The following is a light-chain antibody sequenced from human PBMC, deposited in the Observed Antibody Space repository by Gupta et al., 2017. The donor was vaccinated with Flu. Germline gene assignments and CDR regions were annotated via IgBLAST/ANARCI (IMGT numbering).Light chain of an antibody. Sequence: VTISCFGSTSNIENNNVYWYQQLPGTAPKLLIYKNNQRPSGVPDRFSGSKSGTSASLAISGLRSEDEALYYCASWDGSLSGPVVFGGGTKLTVL. CDR1: TSNIENNN. CDR3: ASWDGSLSGPVV. CDR2: KNN. J-gene: IGLJ2*01. V-gene: IGLV1-47*01.